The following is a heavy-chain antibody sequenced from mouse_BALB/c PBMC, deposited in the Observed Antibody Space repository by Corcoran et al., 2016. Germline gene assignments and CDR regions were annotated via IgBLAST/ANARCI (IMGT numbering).Heavy chain of an antibody. CDR3: ARWDWYFDV. V-gene: IGHV14-3*02. Sequence: EIQLQQSGAELVKPGASVKLSCTASGFNIKDTYMHWVKQRPEQGLEWIGRIDPANGNTKYDPKFQGKATITADTSSNTAYLQLSSLTSEDTAVYYCARWDWYFDVWGAGTTVTVSS. J-gene: IGHJ1*01. CDR1: GFNIKDTY. CDR2: IDPANGNT.